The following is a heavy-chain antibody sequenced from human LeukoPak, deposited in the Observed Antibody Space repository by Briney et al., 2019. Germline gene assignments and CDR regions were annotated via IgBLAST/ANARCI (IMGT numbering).Heavy chain of an antibody. CDR1: GFTFRSHA. V-gene: IGHV3-23*01. D-gene: IGHD1-26*01. Sequence: SGGSLRLSCVGSGFTFRSHAMSWVRQAPEKGLEFVSGIYENGGTTYYADSVKGRFSISRDNSKNTLYLQMNSLRAEDTAVYYCARARSYFAFDIWGQGTMVTVSS. J-gene: IGHJ3*02. CDR2: IYENGGTT. CDR3: ARARSYFAFDI.